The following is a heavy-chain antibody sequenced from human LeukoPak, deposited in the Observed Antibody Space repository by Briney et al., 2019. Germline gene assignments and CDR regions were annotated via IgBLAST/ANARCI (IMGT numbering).Heavy chain of an antibody. CDR1: GGSFSGYY. D-gene: IGHD2-2*01. Sequence: SETLSLTCAVYGGSFSGYYWIWIRQPPGKGLEWIGEINHSGSTNYNPSLKSRVTISVDTSKNQFSLKLSSVTAADTAVYYCARSLYCSSTSCYAFDIWGQGTMVTVSS. CDR2: INHSGST. J-gene: IGHJ3*02. V-gene: IGHV4-34*01. CDR3: ARSLYCSSTSCYAFDI.